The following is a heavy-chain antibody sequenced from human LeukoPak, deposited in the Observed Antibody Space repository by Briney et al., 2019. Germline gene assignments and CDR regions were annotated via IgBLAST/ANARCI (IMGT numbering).Heavy chain of an antibody. D-gene: IGHD2-8*01. Sequence: GGSLRLSCAASGFTFSNYARTWVRQAPGKGLEWVSGISGSGGSTYYADSVKGRFIISRDNSKNTLYLHMNSLTAEDTAIYYCAKTRCTDDTCYYRVWYFDYWGQGSVVTVPS. CDR2: ISGSGGST. CDR1: GFTFSNYA. V-gene: IGHV3-23*01. J-gene: IGHJ4*02. CDR3: AKTRCTDDTCYYRVWYFDY.